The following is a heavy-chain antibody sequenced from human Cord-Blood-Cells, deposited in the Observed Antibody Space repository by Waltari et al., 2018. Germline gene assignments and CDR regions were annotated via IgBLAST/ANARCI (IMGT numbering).Heavy chain of an antibody. J-gene: IGHJ4*02. Sequence: QVQLVESGGGVVQPGRSLRLSCAASGFTFSSYGMHWVRQAPRKGLEWVAVISYDGSNKYYADSVKGRFTISRDNSKNTLYLQMNSLRAEDTAVYYCAKGWELYSSSFDYWGQGTLVTVSS. CDR1: GFTFSSYG. D-gene: IGHD6-6*01. CDR3: AKGWELYSSSFDY. V-gene: IGHV3-30*18. CDR2: ISYDGSNK.